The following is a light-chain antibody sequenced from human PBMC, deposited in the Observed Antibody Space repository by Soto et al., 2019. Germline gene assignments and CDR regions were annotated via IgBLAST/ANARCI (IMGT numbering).Light chain of an antibody. CDR3: QQTFSPPYT. V-gene: IGKV1-39*01. CDR2: VAS. J-gene: IGKJ2*01. CDR1: QSISNS. Sequence: DIQMTQSLSSLSASVGDTVTITCRASQSISNSLSWYQQKPGKAPKFLIYVASTLQSGVPSRFSGSGSGTDFTLTISSLQPEDVATYYCQQTFSPPYTFGQWTKLEIK.